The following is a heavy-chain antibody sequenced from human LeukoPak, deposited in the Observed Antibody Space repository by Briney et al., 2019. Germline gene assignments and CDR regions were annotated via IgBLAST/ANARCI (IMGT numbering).Heavy chain of an antibody. CDR3: ATGPSSGSYTAFDY. J-gene: IGHJ4*02. CDR1: GYTLTELS. Sequence: ASVKVSCKVSGYTLTELSMHWVRQAPGKGLEWMGGFDPEDGETIYAQKFQGRVTMTEDTSTDTAYMELSSLRSEDTAVYYCATGPSSGSYTAFDYWGQGTLVTVSS. D-gene: IGHD1-26*01. CDR2: FDPEDGET. V-gene: IGHV1-24*01.